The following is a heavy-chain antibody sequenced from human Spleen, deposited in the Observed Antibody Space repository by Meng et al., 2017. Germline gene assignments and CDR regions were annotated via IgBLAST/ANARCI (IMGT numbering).Heavy chain of an antibody. D-gene: IGHD6-13*01. CDR1: GDSISTTTYY. CDR2: MFSTGSI. Sequence: QLQGSGPGLVTPSETLALTCTVSGDSISTTTYYWGWIRQPPGQRLEWIGSMFSTGSIYYNPSLQSRVTLSVHTSKNQFSLKLSSVTAADTAMYFCVRVAAAGYFDFWGQGTLVTVSS. J-gene: IGHJ4*02. CDR3: VRVAAAGYFDF. V-gene: IGHV4-39*07.